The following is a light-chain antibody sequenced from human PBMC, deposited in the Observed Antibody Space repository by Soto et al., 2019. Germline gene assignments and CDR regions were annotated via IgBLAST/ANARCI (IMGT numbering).Light chain of an antibody. CDR2: EVN. CDR1: SSDVGGYNY. Sequence: QSALTQPPSASGSPGQSVTISCTGTSSDVGGYNYVSWYQQHPGKVPKLMVYEVNKRPSGVPDRFSGSNSGNTASLTVSGLQAEDEADYYCTSYAGGNNVFGTGTKVTVL. V-gene: IGLV2-8*01. CDR3: TSYAGGNNV. J-gene: IGLJ1*01.